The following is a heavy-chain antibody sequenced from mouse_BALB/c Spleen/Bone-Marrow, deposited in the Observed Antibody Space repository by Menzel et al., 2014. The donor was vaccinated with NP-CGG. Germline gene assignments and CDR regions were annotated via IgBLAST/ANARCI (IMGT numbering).Heavy chain of an antibody. CDR1: GLTFNTYA. Sequence: EVKLMESGGGLVQPKGSLKLSCAASGLTFNTYAMNWVRQAPGKGLEWVARIRSKSNNYATYYADSVKDRFTISRDDSQSMLYLQMNNLKTEDTAMYYCVRHMDYWGQGTSVTVSS. J-gene: IGHJ4*01. CDR2: IRSKSNNYAT. CDR3: VRHMDY. V-gene: IGHV10-1*02.